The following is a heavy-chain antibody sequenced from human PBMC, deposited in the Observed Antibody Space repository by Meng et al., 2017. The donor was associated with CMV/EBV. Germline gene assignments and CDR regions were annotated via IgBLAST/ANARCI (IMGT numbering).Heavy chain of an antibody. CDR2: IYHSGST. CDR3: ATENFSPGDHRLFDY. CDR1: GYSISSGYY. V-gene: IGHV4-38-2*02. J-gene: IGHJ4*02. Sequence: SETLSLTCTVSGYSISSGYYWGWIRQPPGKGLEWIGRIYHSGSTYYNPSLKSRVTISVDTSKNQFSLKLSSVTAADTAVYYCATENFSPGDHRLFDYWGQGTLVTVSS. D-gene: IGHD7-27*01.